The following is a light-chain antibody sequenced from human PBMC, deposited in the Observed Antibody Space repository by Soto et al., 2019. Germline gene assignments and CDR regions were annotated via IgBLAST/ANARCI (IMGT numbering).Light chain of an antibody. CDR1: QTISSW. CDR2: KAS. Sequence: DIQMTQSPSTLSGSVGDRVTITCRASQTISSWLAWYQQKPGKAPKLLIYKASTLKSGVPSRFSCSGSGTEFPLTISSLQPDDFATYYCQHYNSYSEAFGQGTKVELK. J-gene: IGKJ1*01. V-gene: IGKV1-5*03. CDR3: QHYNSYSEA.